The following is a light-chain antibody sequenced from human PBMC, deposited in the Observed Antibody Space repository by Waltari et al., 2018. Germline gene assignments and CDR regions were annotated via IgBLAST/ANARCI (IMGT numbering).Light chain of an antibody. J-gene: IGLJ3*02. V-gene: IGLV2-23*01. CDR2: EGS. Sequence: QSALTQPASVSGSPGQSITISCTGTSSDVGSYKYVSWYQQHPGKAPKVMIYEGSKRPSGVSNRFSGSKSGNTASLTISGLQAEDEADYYCCSYAGSGTWVFGGGTKLTVL. CDR3: CSYAGSGTWV. CDR1: SSDVGSYKY.